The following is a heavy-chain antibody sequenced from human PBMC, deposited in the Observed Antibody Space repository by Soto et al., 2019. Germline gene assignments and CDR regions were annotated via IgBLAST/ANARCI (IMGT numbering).Heavy chain of an antibody. CDR2: IIPIFGTA. CDR3: ARVRWQHSYGMDV. J-gene: IGHJ6*02. Sequence: SVKVSCKASGVTFSSYAISWVRQAPGQGLEWMGGIIPIFGTANYAQKFQGRVTITADESTSTAYMELSSLRSEDTAVYYCARVRWQHSYGMDVWGQGTTVTVSS. V-gene: IGHV1-69*13. D-gene: IGHD3-3*01. CDR1: GVTFSSYA.